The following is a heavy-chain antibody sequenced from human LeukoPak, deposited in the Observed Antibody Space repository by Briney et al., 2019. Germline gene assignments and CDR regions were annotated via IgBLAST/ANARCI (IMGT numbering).Heavy chain of an antibody. V-gene: IGHV4-59*01. Sequence: SETLSLTCAVYGGSFSGYYWSWIRQPPGKGLEWIGYIYYSGSTNYNPSLKSRVTISVDTSKNQFSLKLSSVTAADTAVYYCARPIYDSSGLEAFDIWGQGTMVTVSS. D-gene: IGHD3-22*01. CDR3: ARPIYDSSGLEAFDI. CDR2: IYYSGST. J-gene: IGHJ3*02. CDR1: GGSFSGYY.